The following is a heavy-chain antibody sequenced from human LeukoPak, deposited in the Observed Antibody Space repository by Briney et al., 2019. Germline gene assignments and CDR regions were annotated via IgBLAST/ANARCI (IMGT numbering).Heavy chain of an antibody. CDR1: GFTFSSYA. D-gene: IGHD6-19*01. CDR2: ISYDGSNK. CDR3: ARDGKAVASPQSPTILHDAFDI. J-gene: IGHJ3*02. Sequence: PGRSLRLSCAASGFTFSSYAMHWVRQAPGKGLEWVAFISYDGSNKYYADSVKGRFTISRDNSKNTLYLQMNSLRAEDTAVYYCARDGKAVASPQSPTILHDAFDIWGQGTMVTVSS. V-gene: IGHV3-30-3*01.